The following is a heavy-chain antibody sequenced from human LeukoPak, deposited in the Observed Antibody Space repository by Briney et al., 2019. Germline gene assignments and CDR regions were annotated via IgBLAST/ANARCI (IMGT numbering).Heavy chain of an antibody. V-gene: IGHV3-33*08. J-gene: IGHJ4*02. CDR1: GFTFSSYW. D-gene: IGHD6-19*01. CDR3: ARVSYSSGWYPDY. CDR2: IWDDGSNK. Sequence: GGSLRLSCAAAGFTFSSYWMHWVRQAPGKGLGWVAVIWDDGSNKYYADSVKDRFTISRDNSKNTLYLQLNSLRAEDTAVYYCARVSYSSGWYPDYWGQGTLVTVSS.